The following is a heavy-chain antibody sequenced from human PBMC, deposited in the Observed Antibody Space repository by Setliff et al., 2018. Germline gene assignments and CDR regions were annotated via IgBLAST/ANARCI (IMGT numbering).Heavy chain of an antibody. J-gene: IGHJ3*02. CDR2: ISSSTNYT. CDR1: GFTFSDYY. D-gene: IGHD3-22*01. V-gene: IGHV3-11*06. CDR3: ARDLDYQYYYDSSGRDAFDI. Sequence: GSLRLSCAASGFTFSDYYMSWIRQAPGKGLEWVSYISSSTNYTNYADSVKGRFTISRDNARNSLYLQMNSLRAGDTAVYYCARDLDYQYYYDSSGRDAFDIWGQGTMVTVSS.